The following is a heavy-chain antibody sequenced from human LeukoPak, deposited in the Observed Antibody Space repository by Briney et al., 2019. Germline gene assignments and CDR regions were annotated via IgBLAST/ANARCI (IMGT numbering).Heavy chain of an antibody. CDR3: ARDLRAPHWYFDL. CDR1: GFTFSSYA. CDR2: ISSNGGST. V-gene: IGHV3-64*01. J-gene: IGHJ2*01. Sequence: GGSLRLSCAASGFTFSSYAMHWVRQAPGKGLEYVSAISSNGGSTYYANSVKGRFTISRDNSKNTLYLQMGSLRAEDMSVYYCARDLRAPHWYFDLWGRGTLVTVSS.